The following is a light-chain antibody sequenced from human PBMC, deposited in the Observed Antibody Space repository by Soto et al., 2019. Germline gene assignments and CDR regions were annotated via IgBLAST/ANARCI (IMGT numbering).Light chain of an antibody. CDR3: LQDLSYPRT. CDR2: AAS. J-gene: IGKJ1*01. CDR1: KDIRSY. V-gene: IGKV1-6*01. Sequence: AIQMTQSPSSLSASVGDRVTITCRASKDIRSYLGWYQQKPGKAPKLLIFAASHLHSGVPSRFSGSGSGTDFTLTISSLHPEYFATYYCLQDLSYPRTFGQGTKVEI.